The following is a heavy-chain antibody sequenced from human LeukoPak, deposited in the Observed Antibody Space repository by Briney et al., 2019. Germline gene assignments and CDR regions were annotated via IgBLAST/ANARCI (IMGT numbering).Heavy chain of an antibody. CDR2: IIPIYGIA. J-gene: IGHJ4*02. CDR3: ARHSSSWYYFDY. Sequence: AVKVSCKASGGTFSSYAISWVRQAPGQGLEWMGRIIPIYGIANYAQKFQGRVTITADKSTSTAYMELSSLRSEDTAVYYCARHSSSWYYFDYWGQGTLVSVSS. D-gene: IGHD6-13*01. V-gene: IGHV1-69*04. CDR1: GGTFSSYA.